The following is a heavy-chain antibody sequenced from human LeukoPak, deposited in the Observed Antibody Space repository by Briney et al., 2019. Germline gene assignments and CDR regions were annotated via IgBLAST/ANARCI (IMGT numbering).Heavy chain of an antibody. J-gene: IGHJ6*04. D-gene: IGHD6-19*01. Sequence: SVKVSFKASGGTFTIYAISWVRQAPGQGLEWMGGIIPIFGTANYAQKFQGRVTITADESTSTAYMELSSLRSEDTAVYYCAREGVEQWLVGRLDVWGKGTTVTVSA. CDR1: GGTFTIYA. CDR2: IIPIFGTA. V-gene: IGHV1-69*01. CDR3: AREGVEQWLVGRLDV.